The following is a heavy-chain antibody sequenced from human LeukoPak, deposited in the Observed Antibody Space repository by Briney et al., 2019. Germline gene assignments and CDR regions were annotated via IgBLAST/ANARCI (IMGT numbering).Heavy chain of an antibody. CDR2: IGNTGGNI. J-gene: IGHJ4*02. CDR1: GFPFSTYA. Sequence: PGGSLRLSCVVSGFPFSTYAMSWIRQSPGKGLEWVSSIGNTGGNIYYADSVKGRFTISRDNSKNTLYLQMNSLRAEDTAVYYCAKYRGFGDSYDSWGQGTLVTVPS. D-gene: IGHD3-10*01. V-gene: IGHV3-23*01. CDR3: AKYRGFGDSYDS.